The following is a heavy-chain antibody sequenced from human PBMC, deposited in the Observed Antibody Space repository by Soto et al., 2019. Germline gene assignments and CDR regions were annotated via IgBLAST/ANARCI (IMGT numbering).Heavy chain of an antibody. CDR3: AKDGFLMATEGYYFDY. Sequence: PGGSLRLSCAASGFTFSSYGMHWVRQAPGKGLEWVAVISYDGSNKYYADSVKGRFTISRDNSKNTLYLQMNSLRAEDTAVYYCAKDGFLMATEGYYFDYWGQGTLVTVSS. CDR2: ISYDGSNK. D-gene: IGHD5-12*01. V-gene: IGHV3-30*18. J-gene: IGHJ4*02. CDR1: GFTFSSYG.